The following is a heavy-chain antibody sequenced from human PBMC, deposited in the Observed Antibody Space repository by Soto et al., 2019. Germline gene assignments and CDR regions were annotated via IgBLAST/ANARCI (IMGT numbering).Heavy chain of an antibody. D-gene: IGHD2-2*01. J-gene: IGHJ6*02. CDR3: ARAATAASYYFYAIDV. Sequence: WTWVRQRPGQGLEWMGYIYYSGGAYYHPSLESRLSLSVDTSKNQFSLNLKSVTAADTAVYFCARAATAASYYFYAIDVWGSGTTVTVSS. V-gene: IGHV4-31*02. CDR2: IYYSGGA.